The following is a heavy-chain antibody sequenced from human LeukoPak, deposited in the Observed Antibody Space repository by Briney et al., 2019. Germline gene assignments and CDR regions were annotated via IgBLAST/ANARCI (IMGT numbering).Heavy chain of an antibody. J-gene: IGHJ5*02. CDR3: ARDSPYSSSAAVWFDP. D-gene: IGHD6-6*01. CDR1: GYTFTSYG. Sequence: ASVKVSCKASGYTFTSYGISWVRQAPGQGLEWMGWISGYNGDTNYAEKLQGKVTMTTDTSTSTAYMELKSLRSDDTAVYYCARDSPYSSSAAVWFDPWGQGTLVTVSS. V-gene: IGHV1-18*01. CDR2: ISGYNGDT.